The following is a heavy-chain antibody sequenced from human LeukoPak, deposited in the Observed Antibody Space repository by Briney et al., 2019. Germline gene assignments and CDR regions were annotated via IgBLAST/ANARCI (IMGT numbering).Heavy chain of an antibody. CDR3: ARDLIAAAGRPNYYYYYYMDV. Sequence: GASVKVSCKASGYTFTGYYMHWVRQAPGQGLEWMGWINPNSGGTNYAQKFQGRVTMTRDTSISTAYMELSRLRSDDTAVYYCARDLIAAAGRPNYYYYYYMDVWGKGTTVTVSS. D-gene: IGHD6-13*01. J-gene: IGHJ6*03. CDR2: INPNSGGT. CDR1: GYTFTGYY. V-gene: IGHV1-2*02.